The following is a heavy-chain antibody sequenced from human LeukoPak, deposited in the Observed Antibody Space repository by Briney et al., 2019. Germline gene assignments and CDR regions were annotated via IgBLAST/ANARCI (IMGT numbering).Heavy chain of an antibody. CDR3: SRAAAADYYYYYYGMDV. CDR2: IYTSGGT. V-gene: IGHV4-61*02. D-gene: IGHD6-13*01. Sequence: SETLSLTCTVSGGSISSGSYYWSWIRQPAGKGLEWIGRIYTSGGTNYNPSLKSRVTISVDTSKNQFSLKLSSVTAADTAVYYCSRAAAADYYYYYYGMDVWGQGTTVTVSS. J-gene: IGHJ6*02. CDR1: GGSISSGSYY.